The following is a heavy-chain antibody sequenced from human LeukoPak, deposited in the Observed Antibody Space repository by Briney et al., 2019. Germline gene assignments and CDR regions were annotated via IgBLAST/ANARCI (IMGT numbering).Heavy chain of an antibody. CDR2: IYPGDSDT. Sequence: GESLKISCKGSGYSFTSYWIGWVRQMPGKGLEWMGIIYPGDSDTRYSPSFQGQVTISADKSISTAYLQWSSLKASDIAMYYCARRRDGYNSAYYFDYWGQGTLVTVSS. V-gene: IGHV5-51*01. CDR1: GYSFTSYW. D-gene: IGHD5-24*01. J-gene: IGHJ4*02. CDR3: ARRRDGYNSAYYFDY.